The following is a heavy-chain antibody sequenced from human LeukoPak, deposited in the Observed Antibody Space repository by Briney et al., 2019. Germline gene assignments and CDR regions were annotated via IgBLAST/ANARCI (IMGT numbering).Heavy chain of an antibody. Sequence: SETLSLTCTVSGGSISSSSYYWGWTRQPPGKGLEWIGSIYYSGSTYYNPSLKSRVTISVDTSKNQFSLKLSSVTAADTAVYYCARESNWNDADYWGQGTLVTVSS. D-gene: IGHD1-20*01. CDR1: GGSISSSSYY. J-gene: IGHJ4*02. CDR3: ARESNWNDADY. CDR2: IYYSGST. V-gene: IGHV4-39*07.